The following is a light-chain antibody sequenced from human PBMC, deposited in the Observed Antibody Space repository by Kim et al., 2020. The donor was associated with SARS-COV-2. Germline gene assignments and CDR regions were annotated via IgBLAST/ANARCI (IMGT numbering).Light chain of an antibody. V-gene: IGLV3-19*01. CDR2: GKN. CDR3: NSRDSSGHHLGV. CDR1: SLRSYN. Sequence: QDPAGAVAVGQTVRSTCQGDSLRSYNASWDQQKPYGKNNRPAGIPDRFSGSSSGNTASLTITGAQAEDEADYYCNSRDSSGHHLGVFGGGTRLTVL. J-gene: IGLJ2*01.